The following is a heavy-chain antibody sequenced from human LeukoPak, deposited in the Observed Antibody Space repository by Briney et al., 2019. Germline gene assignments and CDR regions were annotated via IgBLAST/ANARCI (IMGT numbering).Heavy chain of an antibody. J-gene: IGHJ4*02. CDR2: IKQDGSEK. CDR1: GFTFSSYW. Sequence: QPGGSLRLSCAASGFTFSSYWMSWVRQAPGKGLEWVANIKQDGSEKYYVDSVKGRFTISRDNAKNSLYLQMNSLRAEDTAVYYCARESGARDYYLDYWGQGTLVTVSS. D-gene: IGHD2-21*02. CDR3: ARESGARDYYLDY. V-gene: IGHV3-7*01.